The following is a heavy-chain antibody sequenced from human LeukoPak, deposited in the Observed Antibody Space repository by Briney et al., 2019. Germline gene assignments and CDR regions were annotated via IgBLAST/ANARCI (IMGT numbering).Heavy chain of an antibody. Sequence: PSETLSLTCTVSGGSISSGGYYWSWIRQHPGKGLEWIGYIYYSGSTYYNPSLKSRVTISVDTSKNQFSLKLSSVTAADTAVYYCARDFGSGSYYNVEHWGQGALVTVSS. J-gene: IGHJ4*02. CDR3: ARDFGSGSYYNVEH. D-gene: IGHD3-10*01. CDR1: GGSISSGGYY. CDR2: IYYSGST. V-gene: IGHV4-31*03.